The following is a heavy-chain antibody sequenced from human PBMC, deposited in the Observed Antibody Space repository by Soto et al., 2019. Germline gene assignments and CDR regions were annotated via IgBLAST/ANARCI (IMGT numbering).Heavy chain of an antibody. CDR2: IYPGDSDT. Sequence: PGESLKISFKGSGYSFTTYWIGWVRQMPGKGLEWMGIIYPGDSDTRYSPSFQGQVTISADKSISTAYLQWSSLKASDTAMYYCATGGYCSSTSCYNFFDYWGQGTLVTVSS. V-gene: IGHV5-51*01. CDR1: GYSFTTYW. D-gene: IGHD2-2*02. J-gene: IGHJ4*02. CDR3: ATGGYCSSTSCYNFFDY.